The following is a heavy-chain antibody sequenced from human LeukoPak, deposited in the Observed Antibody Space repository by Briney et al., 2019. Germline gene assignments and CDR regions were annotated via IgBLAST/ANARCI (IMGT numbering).Heavy chain of an antibody. CDR3: ARDRSATVTTGDHYFDY. CDR1: GGTFSNYA. J-gene: IGHJ4*02. CDR2: VIPIFGTA. V-gene: IGHV1-69*05. Sequence: ASVKVSCKASGGTFSNYAISWVRQAPGQGLDWMGGVIPIFGTANYAQKFQGRVTITTDESTSTAYMELSSLRSEDTAVYYCARDRSATVTTGDHYFDYWGQGTLVTVSS. D-gene: IGHD4-17*01.